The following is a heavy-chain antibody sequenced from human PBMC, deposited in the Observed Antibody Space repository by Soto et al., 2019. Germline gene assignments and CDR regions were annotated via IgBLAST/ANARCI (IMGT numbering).Heavy chain of an antibody. CDR1: GFTFSSHA. D-gene: IGHD2-15*01. Sequence: EVQLLESGGGLVQPGGALRLSCAASGFTFSSHAMSWVRQAPGKGLEWISSISAGSEGAYYADSVKGRFTISRDNSNNTLYLQMNSLSAEGTAVYYCARDLWWYLHWGQGTLVTVSS. CDR2: ISAGSEGA. V-gene: IGHV3-23*01. CDR3: ARDLWWYLH. J-gene: IGHJ4*02.